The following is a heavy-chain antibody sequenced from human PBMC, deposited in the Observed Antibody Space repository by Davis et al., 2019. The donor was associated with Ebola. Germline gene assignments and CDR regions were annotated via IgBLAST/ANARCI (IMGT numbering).Heavy chain of an antibody. J-gene: IGHJ5*02. V-gene: IGHV1-69*11. D-gene: IGHD2-2*02. CDR2: IIPILRAS. CDR1: GGAFSSYA. Sequence: SVKVSCKASGGAFSSYALSWLRQAPGQGLEWMGQIIPILRASNYAQRFQGRVTITADESTTTAYMELAGLTYEDTAIYYCARAGGWYCTGASCYSRWFDPWGQGTLVTVSS. CDR3: ARAGGWYCTGASCYSRWFDP.